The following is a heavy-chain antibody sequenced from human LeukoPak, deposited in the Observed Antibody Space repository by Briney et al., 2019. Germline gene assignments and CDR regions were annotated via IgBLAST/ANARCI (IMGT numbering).Heavy chain of an antibody. Sequence: GGSLRLSCVASGFTFSSYGMHWVRQAPGKGLEWVAVIWYDGSNKYYGDSVKGRFTISRDNSKNTLYLQMNSLRAGDTAVYYCATKAYDYIGDWGQGTLVTVSS. CDR1: GFTFSSYG. CDR3: ATKAYDYIGD. D-gene: IGHD4-11*01. CDR2: IWYDGSNK. V-gene: IGHV3-33*01. J-gene: IGHJ4*02.